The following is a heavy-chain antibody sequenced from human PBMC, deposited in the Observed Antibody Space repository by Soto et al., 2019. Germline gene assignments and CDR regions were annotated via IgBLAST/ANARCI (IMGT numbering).Heavy chain of an antibody. CDR1: GFTFSSYG. CDR3: ARDGDVVVVAATAIFDY. J-gene: IGHJ4*02. V-gene: IGHV3-33*01. Sequence: ESGGGVVQPGRSLRLSCAASGFTFSSYGMHWVRQAPGKGLEWVAVIWYDGSNKYYADSVKGRFTISRDNSKNTQYLQMNSLRAEDTAVYYCARDGDVVVVAATAIFDYWGQGTLVTVSS. D-gene: IGHD2-15*01. CDR2: IWYDGSNK.